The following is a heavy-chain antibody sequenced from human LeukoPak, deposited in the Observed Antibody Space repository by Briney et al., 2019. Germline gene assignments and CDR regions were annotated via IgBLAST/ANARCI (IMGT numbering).Heavy chain of an antibody. CDR2: INHSGST. J-gene: IGHJ4*02. D-gene: IGHD5-18*01. Sequence: PSETLSLTCAVYGGSFSGYYWSWIRQPPGKGLEWIGEINHSGSTNYNPSLKSRVTISVDTSKNQFSLKLSSVTAADTAVYYCASFRRGYSYGYATHWGQGTLVTVSS. CDR1: GGSFSGYY. V-gene: IGHV4-34*01. CDR3: ASFRRGYSYGYATH.